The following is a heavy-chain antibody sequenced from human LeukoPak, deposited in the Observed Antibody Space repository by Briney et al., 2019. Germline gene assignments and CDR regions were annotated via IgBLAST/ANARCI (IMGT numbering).Heavy chain of an antibody. Sequence: GGSLRLSCAASGFTFSNYALHWVRQAPGKGLEGVSYISSSGSTIYYADSVKGRFTISRDNAKNSLYLQMNGLRAEDTAVYYCASGSYYYDSSGYDYWGQGTLVTVSS. CDR2: ISSSGSTI. J-gene: IGHJ4*02. V-gene: IGHV3-48*04. CDR3: ASGSYYYDSSGYDY. D-gene: IGHD3-22*01. CDR1: GFTFSNYA.